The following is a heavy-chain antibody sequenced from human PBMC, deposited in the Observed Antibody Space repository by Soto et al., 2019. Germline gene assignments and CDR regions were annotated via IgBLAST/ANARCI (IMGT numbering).Heavy chain of an antibody. Sequence: SVKVSCKASGGTFSSYAISWVRQAPGQGLEWMGGIIPIFGTANYAQKFQGGVTITADKSTSTAYMELSSLRSEDTAVYYCARDLLGLSRDYWGQGTLVTVSS. CDR3: ARDLLGLSRDY. J-gene: IGHJ4*02. CDR2: IIPIFGTA. D-gene: IGHD3-16*02. CDR1: GGTFSSYA. V-gene: IGHV1-69*06.